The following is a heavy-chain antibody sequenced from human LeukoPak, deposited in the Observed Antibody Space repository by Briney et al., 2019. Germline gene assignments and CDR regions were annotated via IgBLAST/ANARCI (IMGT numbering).Heavy chain of an antibody. J-gene: IGHJ3*02. CDR1: GGSISSYY. D-gene: IGHD1-7*01. CDR3: ARNYVDYAFDI. Sequence: SETLSLTCTVSGGSISSYYWSWIRQPPGKGLEWIGYIYYSGSTNYNPSLKSRVTMSVDTSKNHCSLKLSSVTAADTAVYFCARNYVDYAFDISGERTMVTVSS. V-gene: IGHV4-59*01. CDR2: IYYSGST.